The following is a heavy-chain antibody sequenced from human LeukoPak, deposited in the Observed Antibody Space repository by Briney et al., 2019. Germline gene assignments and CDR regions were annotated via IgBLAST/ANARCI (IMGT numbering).Heavy chain of an antibody. D-gene: IGHD3-10*01. J-gene: IGHJ4*02. CDR1: GFTFGNYW. CDR2: ISSSSSTI. Sequence: GGSLRLSCAASGFTFGNYWMHWVRQAPGKGLEWVSYISSSSSTIYYADSVKGRFTISRDNAKNSLYLQMNSLRDEDTAVYYCARDLSVRGVIPNYFDYWGQGTLVTVSS. V-gene: IGHV3-48*02. CDR3: ARDLSVRGVIPNYFDY.